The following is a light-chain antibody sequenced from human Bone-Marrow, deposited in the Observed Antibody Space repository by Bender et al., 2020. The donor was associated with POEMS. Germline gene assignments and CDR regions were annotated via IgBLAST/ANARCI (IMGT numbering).Light chain of an antibody. J-gene: IGLJ3*02. V-gene: IGLV1-44*01. CDR2: SCH. Sequence: QSVLTQPPSASGTPGQRVTISCSGGSSNIGSHAVNLYQHLPGTAPKLLIYSCHRRRSEVPDRFSGSRSGTSASLAISGLQSVNEADYYCAVWDDSRNGWVFGGGTKLTVL. CDR1: SSNIGSHA. CDR3: AVWDDSRNGWV.